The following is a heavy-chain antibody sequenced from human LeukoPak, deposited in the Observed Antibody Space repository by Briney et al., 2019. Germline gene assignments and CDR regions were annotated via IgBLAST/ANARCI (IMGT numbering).Heavy chain of an antibody. CDR2: IHYSGRT. D-gene: IGHD2-15*01. CDR3: ARISRGGYYYDYYYMDV. CDR1: GGSISSSNYY. J-gene: IGHJ6*03. V-gene: IGHV4-39*02. Sequence: SETLSLTCTVSGGSISSSNYYWGWIRQPPGKGLEWIGAIHYSGRTYDNPSLESRVTISVDTSKNHFSLKLNSVIAADTAVYYCARISRGGYYYDYYYMDVWGKGTTVTVSS.